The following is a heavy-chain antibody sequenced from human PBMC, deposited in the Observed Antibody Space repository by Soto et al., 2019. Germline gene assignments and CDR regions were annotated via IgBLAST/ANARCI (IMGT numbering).Heavy chain of an antibody. J-gene: IGHJ4*02. CDR3: AKALGELSPESYDY. CDR1: GFTFSSYG. Sequence: QVQLVESGGGVVQPGRSLRLSCAASGFTFSSYGMHWVRQAPGKGLEWVAIVSYDGSNKYYADSVKGRFTISRDNSRNTLHLQMNSLRAEDTAVYYCAKALGELSPESYDYWGQGTLVTVSS. D-gene: IGHD3-16*02. V-gene: IGHV3-30*18. CDR2: VSYDGSNK.